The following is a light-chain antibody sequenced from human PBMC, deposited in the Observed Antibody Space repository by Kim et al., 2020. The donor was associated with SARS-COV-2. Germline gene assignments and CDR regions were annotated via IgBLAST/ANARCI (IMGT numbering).Light chain of an antibody. CDR2: GAA. CDR3: QQYNNWYT. CDR1: QSVRSD. Sequence: LTETRGEVSTRSQRASQSVRSDLAQYPQKPGQAPRLLIHGAATRATGTPARFSGSGSGTEFTLTISSLQSEDFAVYYCQQYNNWYTFGQGTKLEIK. V-gene: IGKV3-15*01. J-gene: IGKJ2*01.